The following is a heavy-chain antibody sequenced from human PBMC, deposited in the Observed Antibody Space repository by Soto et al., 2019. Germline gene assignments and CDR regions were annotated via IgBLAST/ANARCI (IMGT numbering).Heavy chain of an antibody. V-gene: IGHV1-69*01. CDR3: AREVQLWLGRVAYYFDY. Sequence: QVQLVQSGAEVKKPGSSVKVSCKASGGTFSSYAISWVRQAPGQGLEWMGGIIPIFGTANYAQKFQGRVTITADECTSTAYMELSSLRSEDTVVYYCAREVQLWLGRVAYYFDYWGQGTLVTVSS. J-gene: IGHJ4*02. CDR2: IIPIFGTA. D-gene: IGHD5-18*01. CDR1: GGTFSSYA.